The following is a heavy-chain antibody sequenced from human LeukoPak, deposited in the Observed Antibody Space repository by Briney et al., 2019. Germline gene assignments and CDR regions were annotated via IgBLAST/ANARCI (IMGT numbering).Heavy chain of an antibody. CDR3: ARGRVAAGENYFDY. CDR1: GGSISSGGYY. V-gene: IGHV4-31*01. CDR2: IYYSGST. Sequence: SQTLSLTCTVSGGSISSGGYYWSWIRPHPGKGLEWIGYIYYSGSTNYNPSLKGPVTISIATSKNQLSLKLSSVTAADTAVYYCARGRVAAGENYFDYWGQGTLVTVSS. J-gene: IGHJ4*02. D-gene: IGHD6-19*01.